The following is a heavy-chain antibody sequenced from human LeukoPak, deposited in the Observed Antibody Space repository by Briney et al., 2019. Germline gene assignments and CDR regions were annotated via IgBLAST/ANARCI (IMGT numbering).Heavy chain of an antibody. Sequence: GGSLRLSCAASGFTFSSYAMHWVRQAPGKGLEWVAVISYDGSNKYYADSVKGRFTISRDNSKNTLYLQMNSLRAEDTAVYYCAKVRGTHMRAPAFDYWGQGTLVTVSS. CDR3: AKVRGTHMRAPAFDY. CDR2: ISYDGSNK. V-gene: IGHV3-30-3*01. D-gene: IGHD3-10*01. CDR1: GFTFSSYA. J-gene: IGHJ4*02.